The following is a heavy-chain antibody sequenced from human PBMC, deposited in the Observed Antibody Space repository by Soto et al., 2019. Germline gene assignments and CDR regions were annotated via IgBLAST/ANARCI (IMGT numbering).Heavy chain of an antibody. CDR1: GGSISSGGYS. J-gene: IGHJ4*02. Sequence: QLQLQESGSGLVKPSQTLSLTCAVSGGSISSGGYSWSWIRQPPGKGLEWIGYIYHSGSTYYNPSLKSRGTISVDRSKNQFSRKLSSVTAADTAVYYCAAGAIFGVVPLDYWGQGTLVTVSS. D-gene: IGHD3-3*01. CDR3: AAGAIFGVVPLDY. V-gene: IGHV4-30-2*01. CDR2: IYHSGST.